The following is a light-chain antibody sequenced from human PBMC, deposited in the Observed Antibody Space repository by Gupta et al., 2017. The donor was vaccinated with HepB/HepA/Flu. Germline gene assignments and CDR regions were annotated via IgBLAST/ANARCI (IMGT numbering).Light chain of an antibody. Sequence: EIVLTQSPATLSLSPGDRATLSCRASQSVSSYLAWYQQKPGQAPRLIIYEASNRATGIPARFSGRGYQKDFTLTSSRREDEDFAVYYVQQRSNLITFGRGTKVDIK. V-gene: IGKV3-11*01. J-gene: IGKJ4*01. CDR2: EAS. CDR3: QQRSNLIT. CDR1: QSVSSY.